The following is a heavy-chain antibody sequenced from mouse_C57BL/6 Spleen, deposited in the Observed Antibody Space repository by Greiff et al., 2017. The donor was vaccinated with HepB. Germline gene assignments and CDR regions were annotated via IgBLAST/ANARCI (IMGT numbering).Heavy chain of an antibody. V-gene: IGHV1-74*01. J-gene: IGHJ2*01. CDR1: GYTFTSYW. Sequence: VQLQQSGAELVKPGASVKVSCKASGYTFTSYWMHWVKQRPGQGLEWIGRIHPSDSDTNYNQKFKGKATLTVDKSSSTAYMQLSRLTAEDTAVYDGERDGSSFYFDYWGQGTTLTVSS. D-gene: IGHD1-1*01. CDR2: IHPSDSDT. CDR3: ERDGSSFYFDY.